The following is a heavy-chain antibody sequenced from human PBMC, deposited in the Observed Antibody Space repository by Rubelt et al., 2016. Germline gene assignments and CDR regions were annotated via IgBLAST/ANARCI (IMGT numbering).Heavy chain of an antibody. V-gene: IGHV4-39*07. CDR2: INHSGST. D-gene: IGHD7-27*01. CDR1: GGSISSSSYY. CDR3: ARLPGISWFDP. J-gene: IGHJ5*02. Sequence: QLQLQESGPGLVKPSETLSLTCTVSGGSISSSSYYWGWIRQPPGKGLEWIGEINHSGSTNYNPSLKSRVTISVDTSKNQFSLRLTSVTAADTAVYYCARLPGISWFDPWGQGTLVTVSS.